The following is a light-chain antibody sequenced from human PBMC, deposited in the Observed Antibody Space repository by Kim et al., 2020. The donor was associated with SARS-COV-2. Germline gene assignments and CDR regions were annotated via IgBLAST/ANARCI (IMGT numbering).Light chain of an antibody. V-gene: IGKV1-33*01. CDR1: QDISNY. CDR3: QQYDNLPALT. J-gene: IGKJ4*01. CDR2: DAS. Sequence: SVGDRVTITCQASQDISNYLNWYQQKPGKAPKLLIYDASNLETGVPSRFSGSGSGTDFTFTISSLQPEDIATFYCQQYDNLPALTFGGGTKVDIK.